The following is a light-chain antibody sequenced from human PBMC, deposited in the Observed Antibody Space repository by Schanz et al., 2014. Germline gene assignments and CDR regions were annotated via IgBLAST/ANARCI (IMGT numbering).Light chain of an antibody. V-gene: IGLV1-47*01. J-gene: IGLJ3*02. CDR1: SSDIGRNY. CDR2: RDN. CDR3: ATWDDSLL. Sequence: QSVLTQPPSASGTPGQTVTISCSGSSSDIGRNYVFWFQQLPGRAPKRLIYRDNQRSSGISDRLSASKSGTSASLAISGLRSEDEADYYCATWDDSLLFGGGTKLTVL.